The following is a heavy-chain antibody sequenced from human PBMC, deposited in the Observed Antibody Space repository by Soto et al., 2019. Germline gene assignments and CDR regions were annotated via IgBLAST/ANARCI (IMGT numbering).Heavy chain of an antibody. CDR1: GYTFTEYA. V-gene: IGHV1-3*04. Sequence: QVHLVQSGAEVKKHGASVKISCKTSGYTFTEYAMHWVRHAPGRGLEWVGWINTGNGDTRYSPKLQGRVTITSDASASTAYLGLSRLKFEDTALYYCATQAYDYWGQGTQVAVAS. CDR2: INTGNGDT. J-gene: IGHJ4*02. CDR3: ATQAYDY.